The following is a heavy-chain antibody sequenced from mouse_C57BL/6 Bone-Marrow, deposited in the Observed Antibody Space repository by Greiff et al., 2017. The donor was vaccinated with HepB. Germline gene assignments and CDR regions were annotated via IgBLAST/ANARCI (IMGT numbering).Heavy chain of an antibody. D-gene: IGHD1-1*01. V-gene: IGHV1-75*01. Sequence: SGPELVKPGASVKISCKASGYTFTDYYINWVKQRPGQGLEWIGWIFPGSGSTYYNEKFKGKATLTVDKSSSTAYMLLSSLTSEDSAVYFCARFITTVVATSDAMDYWGQGTSVTVSS. CDR2: IFPGSGST. CDR1: GYTFTDYY. J-gene: IGHJ4*01. CDR3: ARFITTVVATSDAMDY.